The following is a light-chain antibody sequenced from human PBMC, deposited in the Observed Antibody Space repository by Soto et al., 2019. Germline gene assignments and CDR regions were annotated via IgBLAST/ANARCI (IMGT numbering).Light chain of an antibody. Sequence: QSALTQPRSVSGSPGQSVTISCTGTSSDVGDYVYVSWYQHHPGEAPKFMIYDVSKRPSGVPDRFSGSKSGNTASLTISGLQAEDEAHYYCCSYAGSYTWVFGGGTKLTVL. CDR3: CSYAGSYTWV. CDR1: SSDVGDYVY. CDR2: DVS. J-gene: IGLJ3*02. V-gene: IGLV2-11*01.